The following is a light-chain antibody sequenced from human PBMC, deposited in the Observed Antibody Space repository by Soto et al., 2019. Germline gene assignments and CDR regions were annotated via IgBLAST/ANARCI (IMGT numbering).Light chain of an antibody. V-gene: IGLV1-51*02. CDR1: NSNIGNTY. Sequence: QSVLTQPPSVSAAPGQKVTISCSGSNSNIGNTYVSWYQQLPGTAPKLLIYENNKRPSGIPDRFSGSKSGTSATLGITVLQTEDEADYYCGAWDSGLSGYVFGTGTKVTVL. CDR2: ENN. CDR3: GAWDSGLSGYV. J-gene: IGLJ1*01.